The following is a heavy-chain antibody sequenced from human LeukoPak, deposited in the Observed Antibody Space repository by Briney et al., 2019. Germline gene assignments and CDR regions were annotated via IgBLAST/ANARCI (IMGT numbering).Heavy chain of an antibody. D-gene: IGHD3-22*01. J-gene: IGHJ4*02. CDR1: GDSVSSNSAA. CDR2: TYYRSSWYN. Sequence: SQTLSLTCAISGDSVSSNSAAWNWIRQSPSRGLEWLGRTYYRSSWYNDYAISVKSRITINPDTSKNQFSLHLNSVTPEDTAVYYCARANYCDRSSYLDYWGQGTLVTVSS. CDR3: ARANYCDRSSYLDY. V-gene: IGHV6-1*01.